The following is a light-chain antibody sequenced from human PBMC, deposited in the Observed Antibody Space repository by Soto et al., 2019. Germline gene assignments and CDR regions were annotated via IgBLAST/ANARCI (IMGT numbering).Light chain of an antibody. CDR2: DAS. V-gene: IGKV3-11*01. Sequence: EIVLTQSPATLSLSPGERATLSCRASPSVTSNLAWYQQALGQAPRLLIYDASNRAAGIPARFSGSGSGTDFTLTISSLEPEDFAVYYCQQRSNWPPKITFGQGTRLEIK. J-gene: IGKJ5*01. CDR1: PSVTSN. CDR3: QQRSNWPPKIT.